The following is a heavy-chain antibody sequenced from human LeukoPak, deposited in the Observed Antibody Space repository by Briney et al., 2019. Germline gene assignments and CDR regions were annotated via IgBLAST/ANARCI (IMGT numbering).Heavy chain of an antibody. D-gene: IGHD6-19*01. CDR2: IFGSGGST. CDR3: AKTTTGYSSGRYPGWPVDY. Sequence: PGGSLRLSCAASGFTFSSYAKYWVRQAPGKGLEWVSGIFGSGGSTHYADSVKGRFTISRDNSENTVYLQMNSLRAEDTAVYYCAKTTTGYSSGRYPGWPVDYWGQGTLVTVSS. V-gene: IGHV3-23*01. CDR1: GFTFSSYA. J-gene: IGHJ4*02.